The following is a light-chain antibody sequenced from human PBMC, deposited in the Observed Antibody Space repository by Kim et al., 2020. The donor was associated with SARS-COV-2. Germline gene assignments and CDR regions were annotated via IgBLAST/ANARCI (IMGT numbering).Light chain of an antibody. CDR1: QSISTN. V-gene: IGKV3-15*01. Sequence: EIVMSQSPATLSVSPWERVTLSCRASQSISTNLAWYQQKPGQAPRLLIYGASTRATGIPARFSGSGSGTEFTLTISSLQYDDFAIYHCQQYNNWLTWTFGQGTKVDIK. J-gene: IGKJ1*01. CDR3: QQYNNWLTWT. CDR2: GAS.